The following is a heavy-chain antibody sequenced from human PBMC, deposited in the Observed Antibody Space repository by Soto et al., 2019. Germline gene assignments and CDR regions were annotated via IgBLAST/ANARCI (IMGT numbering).Heavy chain of an antibody. Sequence: QVQLVQSGAEVKKPGSSVKVSCKASGGTFSSYAISWVRQAPGQGLEWMGGIIPLFGTANSAQKFQGRVTITADESTSTAYMELSSLRSEDTAVYYCALGYCSGGSCYSYYYYYYGMDVWGQGTTVTVSS. D-gene: IGHD2-15*01. V-gene: IGHV1-69*01. J-gene: IGHJ6*02. CDR1: GGTFSSYA. CDR3: ALGYCSGGSCYSYYYYYYGMDV. CDR2: IIPLFGTA.